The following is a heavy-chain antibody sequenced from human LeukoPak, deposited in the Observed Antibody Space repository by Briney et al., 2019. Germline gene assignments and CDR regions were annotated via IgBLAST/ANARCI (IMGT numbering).Heavy chain of an antibody. V-gene: IGHV1-46*01. Sequence: ASVKVSCKASGYTFTSYYMHWVRQAPGQGLEWMGIINPSGGSTSYAQKFQGRVTMTRDTSTSTVYMELSSLRSEDTAVYYCARDYDILTGFPYYFDYWGQGTLVTVSS. D-gene: IGHD3-9*01. CDR2: INPSGGST. CDR3: ARDYDILTGFPYYFDY. J-gene: IGHJ4*02. CDR1: GYTFTSYY.